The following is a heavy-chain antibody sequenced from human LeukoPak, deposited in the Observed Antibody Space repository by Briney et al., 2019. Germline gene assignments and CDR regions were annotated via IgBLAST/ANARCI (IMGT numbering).Heavy chain of an antibody. CDR1: GFTFSIYG. D-gene: IGHD3-10*01. V-gene: IGHV3-30*18. CDR2: ITYDGSNR. Sequence: GGSLRLSCAASGFTFSIYGMHWVRPAPGKGLEWVAVITYDGSNRYYADSVKGRFTISRDNSKSTLYLQMSSLRAEDTAVYYCAKLRGPSWVAGDAFDLWGQGTMVTVSS. J-gene: IGHJ3*01. CDR3: AKLRGPSWVAGDAFDL.